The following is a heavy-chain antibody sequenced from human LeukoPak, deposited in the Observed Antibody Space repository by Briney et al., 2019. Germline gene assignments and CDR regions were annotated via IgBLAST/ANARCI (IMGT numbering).Heavy chain of an antibody. CDR3: AKTSQVGVAANPDFFDY. J-gene: IGHJ4*02. CDR2: ISGSGGST. V-gene: IGHV3-23*01. CDR1: GFTFSSYA. Sequence: GGSLRLSCAASGFTFSSYAMSWARQAPGKGLEWVSAISGSGGSTYYADSVKGRFTISRDNSKNTLYLQMNSLRAEDTAVYYCAKTSQVGVAANPDFFDYWGQGTLVTVSS. D-gene: IGHD6-13*01.